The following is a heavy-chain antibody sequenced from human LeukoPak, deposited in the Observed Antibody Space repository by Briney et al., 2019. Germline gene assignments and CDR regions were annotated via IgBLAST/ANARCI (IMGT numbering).Heavy chain of an antibody. V-gene: IGHV4-39*01. CDR1: GGSISSSSYY. CDR3: ARLYSEVMTTVTTLSWFDP. Sequence: SETLSLTCTVSGGSISSSSYYWGWIRQPPGKGLEWIGSIYYSGSTYYNPSLKSRVTISVDTSKNQFSLKLSSVTAADTAVYYCARLYSEVMTTVTTLSWFDPWGREPWSPSPQ. J-gene: IGHJ5*02. D-gene: IGHD4-17*01. CDR2: IYYSGST.